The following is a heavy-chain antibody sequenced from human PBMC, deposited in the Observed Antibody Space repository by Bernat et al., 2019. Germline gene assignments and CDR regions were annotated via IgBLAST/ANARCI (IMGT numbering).Heavy chain of an antibody. CDR2: IKSKSSGGTP. Sequence: EMQLVESGGGLVKPGGSLRLSCAASGFPFKTAWMSWVRQAPGKVLEWVGHIKSKSSGGTPDLVGPVKGRFSISRDDSKSMLYLQMDSLKTEDTVVYYCVTEGFLFGYHACDTWGQGTMVTVSS. CDR1: GFPFKTAW. D-gene: IGHD2-21*01. V-gene: IGHV3-15*01. CDR3: VTEGFLFGYHACDT. J-gene: IGHJ3*02.